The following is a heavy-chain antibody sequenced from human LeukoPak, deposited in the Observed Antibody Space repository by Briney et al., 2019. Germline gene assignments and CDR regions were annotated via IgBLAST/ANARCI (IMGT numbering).Heavy chain of an antibody. Sequence: SVKVSCKASGGTFSSYAISWVRQAPGQGLEWMGRIIPIFGTANYAQKFQGRVTITTDESTSTAYMELSSLRSEDTAVYYCARDRVQGYNHPEYFDYWGQGTLVTVSS. CDR3: ARDRVQGYNHPEYFDY. V-gene: IGHV1-69*05. D-gene: IGHD5-24*01. CDR1: GGTFSSYA. CDR2: IIPIFGTA. J-gene: IGHJ4*02.